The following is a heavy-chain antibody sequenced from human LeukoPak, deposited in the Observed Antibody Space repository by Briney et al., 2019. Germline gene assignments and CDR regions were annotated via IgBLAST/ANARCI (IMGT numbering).Heavy chain of an antibody. J-gene: IGHJ6*02. CDR1: GFTFNDYA. Sequence: GGSLRLSCVASGFTFNDYAMHWVRQAPGKGLEWVSGLSWNSGTIAYADSVKGRFTISRDNAKNSLYLQMTSLRAEDTAVYYCATGVVGATHYYFYGMDVWGQGTTVTVSS. D-gene: IGHD1-26*01. CDR3: ATGVVGATHYYFYGMDV. CDR2: LSWNSGTI. V-gene: IGHV3-9*01.